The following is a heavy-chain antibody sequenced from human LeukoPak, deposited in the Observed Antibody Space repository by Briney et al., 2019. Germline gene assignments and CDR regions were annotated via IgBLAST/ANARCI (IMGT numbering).Heavy chain of an antibody. CDR1: GFTVSSNY. CDR3: AHMVWEYVGGLDV. D-gene: IGHD3-10*02. Sequence: PGGSLRLSCAASGFTVSSNYMSWVRQAPGKGLEWVSVIYSGGSTYYADSVKGRFTISRDNSKNTLYLQMHSLRVEDTAVYYCAHMVWEYVGGLDVWGQGTTVTVSS. V-gene: IGHV3-53*01. J-gene: IGHJ6*02. CDR2: IYSGGST.